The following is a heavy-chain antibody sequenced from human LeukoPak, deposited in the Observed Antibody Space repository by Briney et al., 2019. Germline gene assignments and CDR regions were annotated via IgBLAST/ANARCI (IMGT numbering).Heavy chain of an antibody. J-gene: IGHJ4*02. CDR3: AKEGRLTVAAVVVENYFDY. D-gene: IGHD3-22*01. CDR2: VRGSGGST. V-gene: IGHV3-23*01. Sequence: GGSLRLSCAASAFTFSSYAMNSVRPAPRKGLEWVSTVRGSGGSTYYADSVKGRFTISRDNSKTTVSLQMSSLTTDDTAVYYCAKEGRLTVAAVVVENYFDYWGQGTPVIVSA. CDR1: AFTFSSYA.